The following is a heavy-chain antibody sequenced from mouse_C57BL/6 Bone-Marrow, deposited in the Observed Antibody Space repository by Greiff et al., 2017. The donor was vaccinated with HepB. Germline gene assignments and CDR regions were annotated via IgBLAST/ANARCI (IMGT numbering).Heavy chain of an antibody. D-gene: IGHD5-1*01. CDR2: IDPSDSYT. V-gene: IGHV1-59*01. Sequence: QVQLQQPGAELVRPGTSVKLSCKASGYTFTSYWMHWVKQRPGQGLEWIGVIDPSDSYTNYNQKFKGKATLTVDTSSSTAYMQLSSLTSEDSAVYYTARSTPAFDIWGTGTTLTVSS. CDR1: GYTFTSYW. CDR3: ARSTPAFDI. J-gene: IGHJ2*01.